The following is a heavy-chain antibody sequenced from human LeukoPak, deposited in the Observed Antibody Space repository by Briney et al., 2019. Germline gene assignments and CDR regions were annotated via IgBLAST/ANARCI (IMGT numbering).Heavy chain of an antibody. V-gene: IGHV7-4-1*02. CDR1: GYIFSNYG. CDR3: AREESVAPDY. D-gene: IGHD6-19*01. J-gene: IGHJ4*02. CDR2: INTNTGNP. Sequence: ASVKVSCKASGYIFSNYGMNWVRQAPGQGLEWKGWINTNTGNPMYAQDFRGRYVFSLDPSVNTAYLQITSLKAEDTAIYYCAREESVAPDYWGQGTLVTVSS.